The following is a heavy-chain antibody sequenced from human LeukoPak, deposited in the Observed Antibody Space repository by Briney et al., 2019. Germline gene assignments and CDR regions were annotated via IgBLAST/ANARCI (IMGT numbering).Heavy chain of an antibody. CDR3: ARDAPDY. J-gene: IGHJ4*02. CDR1: GGSISSYY. Sequence: PSETLSLTCTVSGGSISSYYWSWIRQPPGKGLEWVANIKYDGSEEYYVVSVKGRFTISRDNAKNSLYLQMNSLRVEDTAVYYCARDAPDYWGQGTLVTVSS. V-gene: IGHV3-7*01. CDR2: IKYDGSEE.